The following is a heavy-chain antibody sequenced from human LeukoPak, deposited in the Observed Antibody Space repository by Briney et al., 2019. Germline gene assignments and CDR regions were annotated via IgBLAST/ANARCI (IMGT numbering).Heavy chain of an antibody. CDR1: GGSISSYY. D-gene: IGHD3-3*01. Sequence: SETLSLTCTVSGGSISSYYWSWIRQPPGKGLEWIGYIYYSGSTNYNPSLKSRVTISVDTSKNQFSLKLSSVTAADTAVYYCASGQQKPSGSLDYWGQGTLVTVSS. V-gene: IGHV4-59*01. CDR3: ASGQQKPSGSLDY. J-gene: IGHJ4*02. CDR2: IYYSGST.